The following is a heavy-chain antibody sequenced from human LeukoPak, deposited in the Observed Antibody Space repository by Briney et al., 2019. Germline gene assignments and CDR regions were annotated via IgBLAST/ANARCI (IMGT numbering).Heavy chain of an antibody. CDR3: ARGYSAYEDAFDI. V-gene: IGHV6-1*01. J-gene: IGHJ3*02. Sequence: SQTLSLTCGISGDSVSSNSATWSWIRQSPSRGLEWLGRTYYRSNWYHDYAVSVKSRITINPDTSKNQFSLQLNSVTPEDTAVYYCARGYSAYEDAFDIWGQGTMVSVSS. D-gene: IGHD5-12*01. CDR1: GDSVSSNSAT. CDR2: TYYRSNWYH.